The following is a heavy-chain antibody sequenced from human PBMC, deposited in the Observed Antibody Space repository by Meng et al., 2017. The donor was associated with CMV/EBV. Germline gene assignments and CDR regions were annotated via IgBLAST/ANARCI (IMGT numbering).Heavy chain of an antibody. CDR2: TNSDGSST. V-gene: IGHV3-74*01. CDR3: ARDQGGAFDI. D-gene: IGHD3-16*01. Sequence: ETLSLTCAVYGGSFSGYYWSWIRQPPGKGLVWVSHTNSDGSSTSYADSVKGRFTISRDNAKNTLYLQMNSLRAEDTAVYYCARDQGGAFDIWGQGTMVTVSS. CDR1: GGSFSGYY. J-gene: IGHJ3*02.